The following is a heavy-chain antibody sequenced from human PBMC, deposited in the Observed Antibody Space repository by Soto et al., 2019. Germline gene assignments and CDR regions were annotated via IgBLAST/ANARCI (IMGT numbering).Heavy chain of an antibody. D-gene: IGHD1-26*01. V-gene: IGHV3-7*03. J-gene: IGHJ4*02. Sequence: LRLSCVASGFTFSSYWMNWVRQAPGKGLEWVANINQDGSEKYYVDSVKGRFTISRDNAKNSLYLQMNSLRAEDTAVYYCARRNSGSFCFDYWGQGTLVTVSS. CDR3: ARRNSGSFCFDY. CDR1: GFTFSSYW. CDR2: INQDGSEK.